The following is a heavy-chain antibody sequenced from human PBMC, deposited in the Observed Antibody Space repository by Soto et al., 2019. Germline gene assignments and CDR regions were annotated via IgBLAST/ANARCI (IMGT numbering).Heavy chain of an antibody. CDR1: GYSISLGYY. V-gene: IGHV4-38-2*02. D-gene: IGHD1-26*01. J-gene: IGHJ5*02. Sequence: SETLSLTCAVSGYSISLGYYWGWIRQPPGKGLEWIGSIYHSGNTYYNPSLKSRVSISLDTSKNHFSLELTSVTAADTAVYYCARDMHAGFTHYFDPWGQGTLVTVSS. CDR2: IYHSGNT. CDR3: ARDMHAGFTHYFDP.